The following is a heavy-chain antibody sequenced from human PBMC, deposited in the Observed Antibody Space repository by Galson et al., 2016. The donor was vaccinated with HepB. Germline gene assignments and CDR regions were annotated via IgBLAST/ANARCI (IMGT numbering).Heavy chain of an antibody. CDR3: AREGYGGFDC. CDR2: IKQNGREK. J-gene: IGHJ4*02. Sequence: SLRLSCAASGFTFSSYAVSWVRQAPGKGLEWVANIKQNGREKDYVDSVKGRFTISRDNAKNSLYLQMNSLRAEDTAVYYCAREGYGGFDCWGQGDLVTVSS. V-gene: IGHV3-7*03. CDR1: GFTFSSYA. D-gene: IGHD4-23*01.